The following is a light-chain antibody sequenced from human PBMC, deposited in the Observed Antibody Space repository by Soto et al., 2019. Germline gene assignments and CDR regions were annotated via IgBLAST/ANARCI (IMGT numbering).Light chain of an antibody. Sequence: SYELTQPSSVSVSPGQTARITCSGDVLAKKYARWFQQKPGQAPVPVIYKDSERPSGIPERFSGSSSGTTVTLTISGAQVEDEADYYCYSAADNKGVFGGGTKLTVL. J-gene: IGLJ2*01. V-gene: IGLV3-27*01. CDR1: VLAKKY. CDR3: YSAADNKGV. CDR2: KDS.